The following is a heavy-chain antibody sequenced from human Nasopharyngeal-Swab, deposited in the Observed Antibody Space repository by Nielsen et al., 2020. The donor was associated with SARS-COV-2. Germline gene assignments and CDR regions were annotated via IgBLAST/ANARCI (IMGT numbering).Heavy chain of an antibody. Sequence: GESLKISCAASGFTFSDYYMSWIRQAPGKGLEWVSYISSSGSTIYYADSVKGRFTISRDNAKNSLYLQMNSLRAEDTAVYYCARDGRTYCSSTSWDNRTYYYYGMDVWGQGTTVTVSS. CDR1: GFTFSDYY. CDR3: ARDGRTYCSSTSWDNRTYYYYGMDV. J-gene: IGHJ6*02. V-gene: IGHV3-11*04. CDR2: ISSSGSTI. D-gene: IGHD2-2*01.